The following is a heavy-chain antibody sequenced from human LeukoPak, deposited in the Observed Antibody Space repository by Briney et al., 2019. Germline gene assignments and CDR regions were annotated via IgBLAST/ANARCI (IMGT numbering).Heavy chain of an antibody. CDR1: GGSISSGYYY. Sequence: PSQTLSLTCTVSGGSISSGYYYWSWIRQPPGKGLEWIGYIYDSGSTYYNPSLKSRVTISVDTSKNQFSLKLSSLTAADMAVYYCASSNGDYPYPFDYWGQGILVTVSS. D-gene: IGHD4-17*01. CDR2: IYDSGST. CDR3: ASSNGDYPYPFDY. V-gene: IGHV4-30-4*01. J-gene: IGHJ4*02.